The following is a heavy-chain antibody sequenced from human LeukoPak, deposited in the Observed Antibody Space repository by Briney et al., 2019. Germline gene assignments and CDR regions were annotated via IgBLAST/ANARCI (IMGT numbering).Heavy chain of an antibody. CDR3: ARGVGVTIRTSNFEY. D-gene: IGHD1-26*01. J-gene: IGHJ4*02. Sequence: GGSLRLSCTASGFTFSNYDMSWVRQAPGKGLERVSSISTTSDYIYYAGSVKGRFTVSRDNAKNSLFLQMNSLRADDTAVYYCARGVGVTIRTSNFEYWGQGTLVTASS. CDR1: GFTFSNYD. V-gene: IGHV3-21*01. CDR2: ISTTSDYI.